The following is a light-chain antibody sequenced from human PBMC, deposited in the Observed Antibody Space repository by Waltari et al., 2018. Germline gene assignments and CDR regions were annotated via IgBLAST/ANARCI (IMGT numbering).Light chain of an antibody. CDR2: AAS. CDR3: QQSYSTLPFT. Sequence: DIQMTQSPSSLSASVGDRVTITCPTSQTISNYLNWYQQKPGEAPKLLIYAASSLQSGVPSRFSGSGSGTDFALTISSLQPEDFATYYCQQSYSTLPFTFGPGTKVDIE. J-gene: IGKJ3*01. V-gene: IGKV1-39*01. CDR1: QTISNY.